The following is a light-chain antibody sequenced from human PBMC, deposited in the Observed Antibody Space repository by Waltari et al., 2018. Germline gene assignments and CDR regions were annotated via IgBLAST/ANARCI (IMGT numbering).Light chain of an antibody. CDR3: SSYISSDIPVV. CDR2: DVN. J-gene: IGLJ2*01. V-gene: IGLV2-14*03. CDR1: SSEIGGYIF. Sequence: QSALTQPAPVSGSTGQSITLSCTGTSSEIGGYIFVAWYQQYPGKVPKLIIYDVNNRPSGVSNRFSGSKSGDTASLTISGLQAEDEADYYCSSYISSDIPVVFGGGTKLTVL.